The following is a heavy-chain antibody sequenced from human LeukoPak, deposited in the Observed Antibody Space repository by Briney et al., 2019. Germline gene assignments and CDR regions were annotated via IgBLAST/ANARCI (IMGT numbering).Heavy chain of an antibody. Sequence: SETLSLTCTVSGGSIRSSTDYWGWIRQPPGKELEWIGSIYYSGSTYYNPSLKSRVTISVDTSKNQFSLKLSSVTAADTAVYYCARDRRYYDSSVSRFDYWGQGTLVTVSS. CDR1: GGSIRSSTDY. J-gene: IGHJ4*02. V-gene: IGHV4-39*07. CDR2: IYYSGST. D-gene: IGHD3-22*01. CDR3: ARDRRYYDSSVSRFDY.